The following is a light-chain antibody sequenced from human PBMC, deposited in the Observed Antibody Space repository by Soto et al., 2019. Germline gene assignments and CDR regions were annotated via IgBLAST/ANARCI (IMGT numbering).Light chain of an antibody. Sequence: EIVMTQSPATLSVSPGERATLSCRASQSVSSNLAWYQQKPGQAPRLLIYGASTRATGIPARFSGSGSGTEVTLTISSLQSEDFAVYYCQQYNKWPPGTFGQGTKLEIK. CDR2: GAS. CDR3: QQYNKWPPGT. V-gene: IGKV3-15*01. CDR1: QSVSSN. J-gene: IGKJ2*01.